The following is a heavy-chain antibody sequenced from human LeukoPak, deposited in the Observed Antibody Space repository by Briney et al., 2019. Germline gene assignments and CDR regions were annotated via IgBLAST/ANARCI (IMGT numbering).Heavy chain of an antibody. J-gene: IGHJ4*02. Sequence: GGSLRLSCAASGFTFSSYAMHWVRQAPGKGLEWVAVISYDGSNKYYADSVKGRFTISRDNSKNTLYLQMNSLRAEDTAVYYCARAMIVVAPLVYWGQGTLVTVSS. CDR2: ISYDGSNK. D-gene: IGHD3-22*01. CDR3: ARAMIVVAPLVY. CDR1: GFTFSSYA. V-gene: IGHV3-30*04.